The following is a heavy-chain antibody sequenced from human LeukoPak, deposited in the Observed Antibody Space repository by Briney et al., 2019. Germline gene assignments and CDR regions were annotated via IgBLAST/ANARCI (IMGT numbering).Heavy chain of an antibody. CDR3: ARDDEGRSWYWFFDY. CDR2: ISSSGRTI. V-gene: IGHV3-48*03. D-gene: IGHD6-13*01. Sequence: PGGSLRLSCAASGFTFSSYEMNWVRQAPGKGLEWVSYISSSGRTIYYADSVKGRFTISRDNAKNSLYLQMNSLRAEDTAVYYCARDDEGRSWYWFFDYWGQGTLVTVSS. J-gene: IGHJ4*02. CDR1: GFTFSSYE.